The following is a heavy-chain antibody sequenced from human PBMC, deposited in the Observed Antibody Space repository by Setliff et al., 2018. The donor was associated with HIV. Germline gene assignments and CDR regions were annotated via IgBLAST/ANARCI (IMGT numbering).Heavy chain of an antibody. J-gene: IGHJ6*03. CDR1: GSSISSHY. CDR2: IYTSGST. V-gene: IGHV4-4*08. CDR3: ARWYYNFWSGYPLDYMDV. Sequence: SETLSLTCTVSGSSISSHYWSWIRQPPGKGLEWIGHIYTSGSTNDNPSLKSRVTMSVGTSKNQFSLKLSSVTAADTAVYYCARWYYNFWSGYPLDYMDVWGKGTTVTVSS. D-gene: IGHD3-3*01.